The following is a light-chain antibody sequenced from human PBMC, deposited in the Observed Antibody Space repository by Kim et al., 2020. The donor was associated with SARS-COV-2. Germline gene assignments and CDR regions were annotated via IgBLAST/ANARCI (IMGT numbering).Light chain of an antibody. CDR3: LISYSTTLV. CDR2: DTT. Sequence: QAVVTQEPSLTVSPGGTVTLTCDSSTGAVTSGHYPYWFQQKPGQAPWTLIYDTTTKHSWTPARFSGSLLGGKAALTLSGAQPEDEAEYYCLISYSTTLVFGGGTQLTVL. J-gene: IGLJ2*01. V-gene: IGLV7-46*01. CDR1: TGAVTSGHY.